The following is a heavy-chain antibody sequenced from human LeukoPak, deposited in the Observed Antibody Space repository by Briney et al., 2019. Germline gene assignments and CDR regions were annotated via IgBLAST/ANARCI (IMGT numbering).Heavy chain of an antibody. Sequence: PSETLSLTCAVYGGSFSGYYWSWIRQPPGKGLEWIGSIYYSGSTYYNPSLKSRVTISVDTSKNQFSLKLSSVTAADTAVYYCARHRYDYVWGSYYYYYGMDVWGQGTTVTVSS. J-gene: IGHJ6*02. CDR3: ARHRYDYVWGSYYYYYGMDV. D-gene: IGHD3-16*01. CDR2: IYYSGST. CDR1: GGSFSGYY. V-gene: IGHV4-34*01.